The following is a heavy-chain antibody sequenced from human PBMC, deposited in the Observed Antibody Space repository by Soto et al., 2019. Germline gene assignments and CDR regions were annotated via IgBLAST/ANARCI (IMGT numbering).Heavy chain of an antibody. D-gene: IGHD6-6*01. CDR3: ARGGIIAAGPLDY. J-gene: IGHJ4*02. CDR2: INPSGGGT. V-gene: IGHV1-46*01. CDR1: GYTFTNYY. Sequence: QVQLVQSGAEVRKPGASVKVSCKASGYTFTNYYMHWVRQAPGQGLEWMGIINPSGGGTNYAQKFQGRVTMTSETTTSILYMELSSLISDDKAVYYCARGGIIAAGPLDYWGQGTLVTVSS.